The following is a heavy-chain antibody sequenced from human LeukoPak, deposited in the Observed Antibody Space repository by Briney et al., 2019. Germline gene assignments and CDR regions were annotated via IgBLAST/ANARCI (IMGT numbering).Heavy chain of an antibody. CDR2: ISSSSSSI. J-gene: IGHJ4*02. CDR3: ARAEKHGYNPFDY. D-gene: IGHD5-24*01. Sequence: PGGSLRLSCAASGFTFSSYSMNWVRQAPGKGLEWVSYISSSSSSIYYADSVKGRFIISRDNTKNSLYLQMNSLRAEDTAVYYCARAEKHGYNPFDYWGQGTLVTVSS. V-gene: IGHV3-48*04. CDR1: GFTFSSYS.